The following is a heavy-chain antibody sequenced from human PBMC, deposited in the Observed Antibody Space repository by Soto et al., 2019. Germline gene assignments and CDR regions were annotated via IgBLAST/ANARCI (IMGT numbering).Heavy chain of an antibody. CDR3: ARRVPIAGATNYGAFDI. Sequence: SETLSLTCAVSGYSISSGYYWGWIRQPPGKGLEWIGSIYHSGSTYYNPSLKSRVTISVDTSKNQFSLKLSSVTAADTAVYYCARRVPIAGATNYGAFDIWGQGTMVTVSS. V-gene: IGHV4-38-2*01. CDR1: GYSISSGYY. D-gene: IGHD1-26*01. CDR2: IYHSGST. J-gene: IGHJ3*02.